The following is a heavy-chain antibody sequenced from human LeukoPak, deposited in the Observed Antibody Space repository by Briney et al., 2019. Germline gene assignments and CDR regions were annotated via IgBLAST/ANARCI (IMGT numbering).Heavy chain of an antibody. CDR1: GFTFSSYA. V-gene: IGHV3-23*01. CDR3: AKDAGRFGDYYYMDV. Sequence: GGSLRLSCSASGFTFSSYAMGWVRQAPGKGLEWVSAISGSGGSTYYADSVKGRFTISRDNSKNTLYLQMNSLRAEDTAVYYCAKDAGRFGDYYYMDVWGKGTTVTVSS. J-gene: IGHJ6*03. CDR2: ISGSGGST. D-gene: IGHD3-16*01.